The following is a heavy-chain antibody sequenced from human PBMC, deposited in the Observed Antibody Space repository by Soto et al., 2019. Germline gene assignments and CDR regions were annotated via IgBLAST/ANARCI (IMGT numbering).Heavy chain of an antibody. V-gene: IGHV1-3*01. Sequence: ASVKVSCKASGYTFTRYAMHWVRQAPGQRLEWMGWISADNGNTNYAQRFQGRVTMTRDTSTSTAYMELRSLRSDDTAVYYCAATHYDFWSGYRTLDYWGQGTLVTVSS. CDR1: GYTFTRYA. D-gene: IGHD3-3*01. CDR2: ISADNGNT. CDR3: AATHYDFWSGYRTLDY. J-gene: IGHJ4*02.